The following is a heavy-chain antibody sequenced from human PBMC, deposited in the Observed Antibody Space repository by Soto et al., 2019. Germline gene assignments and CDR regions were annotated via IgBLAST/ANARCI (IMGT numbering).Heavy chain of an antibody. Sequence: QVQLQESGPGLVKPSGTLSLTCAVSGGSISTSNWWSWVRQPPGKGLEWIGEVYRTGSTNYNPPLESPLTISVAKSKNQFSLKLTSVTAAHTAVYYCATARATIAAAAIFDCWGQGTLVTVSS. CDR1: GGSISTSNW. CDR3: ATARATIAAAAIFDC. D-gene: IGHD6-13*01. J-gene: IGHJ4*02. CDR2: VYRTGST. V-gene: IGHV4-4*02.